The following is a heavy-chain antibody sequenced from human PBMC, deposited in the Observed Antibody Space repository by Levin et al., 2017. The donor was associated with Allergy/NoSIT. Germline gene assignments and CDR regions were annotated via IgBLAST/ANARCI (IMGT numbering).Heavy chain of an antibody. Sequence: GGSLRLSCAASGFTFSSYSMNWVRQAPGKGLEWVSYISSSSSTIYYADSVKGRFTISRDNAKNSLYLQMNSLRAEDTAVYYCARASVPTDYWGQGTLVTVSS. CDR3: ARASVPTDY. CDR2: ISSSSSTI. V-gene: IGHV3-48*01. CDR1: GFTFSSYS. D-gene: IGHD5/OR15-5a*01. J-gene: IGHJ4*02.